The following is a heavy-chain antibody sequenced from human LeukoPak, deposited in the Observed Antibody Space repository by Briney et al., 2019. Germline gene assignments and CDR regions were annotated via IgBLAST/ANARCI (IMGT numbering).Heavy chain of an antibody. CDR1: GFTFSSFA. J-gene: IGHJ6*03. Sequence: PGGSLRLSCAASGFTFSSFAMSWVRQAPGKGLEWVSAISGSGGSTYYADSVKGRFTISRDNSKNTLYLQMNSLRAEDTAVYYCAKAEGDSWSGYYNSPYYYYYMDVWGKGTTVTVSS. CDR3: AKAEGDSWSGYYNSPYYYYYMDV. D-gene: IGHD3-3*01. CDR2: ISGSGGST. V-gene: IGHV3-23*01.